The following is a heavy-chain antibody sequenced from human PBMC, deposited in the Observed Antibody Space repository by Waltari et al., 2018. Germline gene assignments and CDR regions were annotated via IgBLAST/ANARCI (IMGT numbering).Heavy chain of an antibody. CDR2: IRYDGSNK. CDR3: AKGSGSYEGFDP. V-gene: IGHV3-30*02. CDR1: GFTFSSFG. J-gene: IGHJ5*02. D-gene: IGHD1-26*01. Sequence: QLVESGGGVVQPGGSLRLSCAASGFTFSSFGMHWVRQGPGKGLGWVTFIRYDGSNKYYEDSVKGRFIISRDNSKKTVYLQMNSLRPEDAAVYYCAKGSGSYEGFDPWGQGTLVTVSS.